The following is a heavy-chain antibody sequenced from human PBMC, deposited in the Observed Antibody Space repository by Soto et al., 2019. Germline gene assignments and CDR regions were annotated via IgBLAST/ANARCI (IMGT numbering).Heavy chain of an antibody. V-gene: IGHV1-69*13. J-gene: IGHJ6*02. CDR1: GGTFSSYA. CDR3: ARSTVNYYYGMDV. D-gene: IGHD4-4*01. Sequence: ASVKVSCKASGGTFSSYAISWLRQAPGQGLEWMGGIIPIFGTADYAQKFQGRVTITADESTSTAYMELSSLRSEDTAVYYCARSTVNYYYGMDVWGQGTTVTVSS. CDR2: IIPIFGTA.